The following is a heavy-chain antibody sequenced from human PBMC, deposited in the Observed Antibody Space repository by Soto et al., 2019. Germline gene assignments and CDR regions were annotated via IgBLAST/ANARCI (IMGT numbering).Heavy chain of an antibody. V-gene: IGHV1-2*04. CDR2: INPNSGGT. CDR3: ARARGYSGYEDYYYYYGMDV. D-gene: IGHD5-12*01. J-gene: IGHJ6*02. Sequence: ASVKVSCKASGYSFTGYYMHWVRQAPGQGLEWMGWINPNSGGTNYAQKFQGWVTMTRDTSISTAYMELSRLRSDDTAVYYCARARGYSGYEDYYYYYGMDVGGQGTTVTVSS. CDR1: GYSFTGYY.